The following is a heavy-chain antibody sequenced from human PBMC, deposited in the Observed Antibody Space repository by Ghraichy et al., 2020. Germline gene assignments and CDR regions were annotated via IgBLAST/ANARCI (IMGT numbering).Heavy chain of an antibody. J-gene: IGHJ4*02. CDR1: GGSISSGDYY. D-gene: IGHD3-22*01. Sequence: SETLSLTCTVSGGSISSGDYYWSWIRQPPGKGLEWIGYIYYSGSTYYNPSLKSRVTISVDTSKNQFSLKLSSVTAADTAVYYCARGGGLLPIDYWGQGTLVTVSS. CDR3: ARGGGLLPIDY. CDR2: IYYSGST. V-gene: IGHV4-30-4*01.